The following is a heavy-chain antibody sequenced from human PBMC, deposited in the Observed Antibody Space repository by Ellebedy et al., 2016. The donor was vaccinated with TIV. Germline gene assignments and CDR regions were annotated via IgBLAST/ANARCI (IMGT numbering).Heavy chain of an antibody. CDR3: AKDVSYSSGWSYFDY. J-gene: IGHJ4*02. V-gene: IGHV3-9*01. CDR1: GFTFDDYA. Sequence: GGSLRLXXAASGFTFDDYAIHWVRQAPGKGLEWVSGISWNSGGIGYADSVKGRFTISRDNAKNSLYLQMNSLRVEDTALYYCAKDVSYSSGWSYFDYWGQGTLVTVSS. CDR2: ISWNSGGI. D-gene: IGHD6-19*01.